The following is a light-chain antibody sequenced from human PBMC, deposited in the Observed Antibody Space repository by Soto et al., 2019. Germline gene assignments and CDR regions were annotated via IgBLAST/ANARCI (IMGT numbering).Light chain of an antibody. CDR1: QSVLYSSNNKNY. Sequence: DIVMTQSPDSLAVSLGESATINCKSSQSVLYSSNNKNYLAWYQQKPGQPPKLLICWASTRESGVPDRFSGSGSGTDFTLTISSLQAEDVAVYYCQQYYSTPVTFXPGTKVDIK. CDR3: QQYYSTPVT. CDR2: WAS. J-gene: IGKJ3*01. V-gene: IGKV4-1*01.